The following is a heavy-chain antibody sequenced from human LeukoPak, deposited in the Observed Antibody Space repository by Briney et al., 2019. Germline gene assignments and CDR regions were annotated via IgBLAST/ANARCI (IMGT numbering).Heavy chain of an antibody. Sequence: HAGGSLRLSCSASGFTFSTYWMSWVRQAPGKGLEWVANMRRDGNEIYYLDSVRGRFTISRDNAKNSLYLQMNSLRAEDTAVYYCARDHPYYYDSSGKGSSESPADTNYYYYGMDVWGQGTTVTVSS. CDR1: GFTFSTYW. V-gene: IGHV3-7*01. J-gene: IGHJ6*02. D-gene: IGHD3-22*01. CDR2: MRRDGNEI. CDR3: ARDHPYYYDSSGKGSSESPADTNYYYYGMDV.